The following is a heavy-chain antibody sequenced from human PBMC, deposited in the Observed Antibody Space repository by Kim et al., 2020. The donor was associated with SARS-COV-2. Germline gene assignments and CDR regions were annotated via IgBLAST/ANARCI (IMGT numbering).Heavy chain of an antibody. CDR3: AREITLNGFDS. D-gene: IGHD3-16*01. V-gene: IGHV3-48*03. CDR1: GFSVSSYE. J-gene: IGHJ5*01. CDR2: ISTSGNTI. Sequence: GGSLRLSCAASGFSVSSYEMNWVRQAPGKGLEWISYISTSGNTIFYADSVKGRFTISRDNAKNSLYLQMNGLRVEDTAVYYCAREITLNGFDSWGQGILVTVSS.